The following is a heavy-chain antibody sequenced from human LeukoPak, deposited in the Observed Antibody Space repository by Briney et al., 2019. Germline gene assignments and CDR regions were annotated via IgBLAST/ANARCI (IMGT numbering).Heavy chain of an antibody. CDR3: ARAGGYSYGIPFDY. D-gene: IGHD5-18*01. Sequence: SETLSLTCTVSGGSISSSSYYWGWIRQPPGKGLEWIGSMYYSGSTYYNPSLKSRLTMSVDTSTNQLSLMLSSVTAADTAVYYCARAGGYSYGIPFDYWGQGTLFTVSS. V-gene: IGHV4-39*07. J-gene: IGHJ4*02. CDR2: MYYSGST. CDR1: GGSISSSSYY.